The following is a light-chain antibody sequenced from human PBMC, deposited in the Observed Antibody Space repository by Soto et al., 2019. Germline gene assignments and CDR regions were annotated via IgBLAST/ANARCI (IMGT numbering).Light chain of an antibody. CDR1: SSNVGSNT. Sequence: QSVLTQPPSASGTPGQRVTISCSGSSSNVGSNTVSWYQQLPGTAPKVLIYANSNRPSGVPDRFSGSKSGTSASLAITGLQAEDEADYYCQSYDTNMNGYVFGTGTKLTVL. J-gene: IGLJ1*01. V-gene: IGLV1-44*01. CDR3: QSYDTNMNGYV. CDR2: ANS.